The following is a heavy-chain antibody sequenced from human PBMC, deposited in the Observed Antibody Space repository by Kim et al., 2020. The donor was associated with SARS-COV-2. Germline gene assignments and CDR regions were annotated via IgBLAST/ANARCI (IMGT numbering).Heavy chain of an antibody. V-gene: IGHV4-31*03. CDR2: IYYSRST. J-gene: IGHJ4*01. Sequence: SETLSLTCSVSGGSITSGGYYWSWIRQLPGKGLELIGNIYYSRSTYYNPSLKSRVIISVDTSKNQFSLKLSSVTAADTTVYYCARAVTPCNGGAPFDNWG. CDR3: ARAVTPCNGGAPFDN. CDR1: GGSITSGGYY. D-gene: IGHD2-15*01.